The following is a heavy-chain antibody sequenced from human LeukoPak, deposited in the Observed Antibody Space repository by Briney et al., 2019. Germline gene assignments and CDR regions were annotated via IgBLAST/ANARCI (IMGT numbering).Heavy chain of an antibody. CDR2: IHHGGST. CDR3: ARLPFCGTTSCPFDY. D-gene: IGHD2-2*01. V-gene: IGHV4-34*01. CDR1: GGSFSGYY. Sequence: SETLSLTCAVYGGSFSGYYWSWIRQPPGKGLEWIGAIHHGGSTYYNPSLKSRVTISVDTSKNQFSLKLSSVTAADTAFYYCARLPFCGTTSCPFDYWGQGTLVTVSS. J-gene: IGHJ4*02.